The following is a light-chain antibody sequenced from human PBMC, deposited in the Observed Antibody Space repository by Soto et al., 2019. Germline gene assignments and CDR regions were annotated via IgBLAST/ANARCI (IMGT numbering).Light chain of an antibody. CDR1: RRDVGGYNS. V-gene: IGLV2-14*01. CDR3: SSYTSSSTYG. CDR2: NVS. Sequence: VRNRPASVSGSPGRASTLSSNGNRRDVGGYNSVSWYQQHPGKAPNLMIYNVSNRPSGVSNRFSGSKSGNTASLTISGLQAEDEADYYCSSYTSSSTYGFGTGTKVTVL. J-gene: IGLJ1*01.